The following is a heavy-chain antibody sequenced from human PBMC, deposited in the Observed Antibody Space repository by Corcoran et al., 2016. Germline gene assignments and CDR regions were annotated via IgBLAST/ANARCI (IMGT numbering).Heavy chain of an antibody. CDR3: ARGRGTSANWVDP. J-gene: IGHJ5*02. CDR2: IYNSGST. D-gene: IGHD5-12*01. V-gene: IGHV4-59*01. Sequence: QVQLQESGPGLVKPSETLSLTCTVSGGPISSYYWSWIRQPPGRGLAWIGYIYNSGSTNYNTALKSRVTISVDTSKEKFYLKLTSVTAADTAMYYCARGRGTSANWVDPWGQGTLVTVSS. CDR1: GGPISSYY.